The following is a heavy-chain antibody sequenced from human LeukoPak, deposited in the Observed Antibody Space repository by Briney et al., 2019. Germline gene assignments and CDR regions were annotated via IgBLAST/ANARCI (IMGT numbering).Heavy chain of an antibody. J-gene: IGHJ5*02. CDR2: IYSSGST. CDR3: ARGGRGFDA. V-gene: IGHV4-61*02. D-gene: IGHD3-16*01. CDR1: GGSISSETYY. Sequence: SETLSLTCTVSGGSISSETYYWTWVRQPAGKGLEWIGRIYSSGSTSYNPSLKCRVPISVDTSKSQFTLELNSVTASDTAVYYWARGGRGFDAWGQGTLVTVSS.